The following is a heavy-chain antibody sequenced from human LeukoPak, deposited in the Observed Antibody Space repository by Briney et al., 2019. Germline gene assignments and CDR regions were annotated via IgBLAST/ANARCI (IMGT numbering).Heavy chain of an antibody. CDR1: GFTFSSYT. V-gene: IGHV3-23*01. CDR2: ITTSDGNT. Sequence: GGSLRLSCAASGFTFSSYTMSWVRQAPGKGLEWVSTITTSDGNTYYADSVKGRLTVSRDNSKNTLFLQMNSLRAEDTAVYYCAKDGGLWVSAHWGDSWGRGTLVTVSS. J-gene: IGHJ4*02. CDR3: AKDGGLWVSAHWGDS. D-gene: IGHD7-27*01.